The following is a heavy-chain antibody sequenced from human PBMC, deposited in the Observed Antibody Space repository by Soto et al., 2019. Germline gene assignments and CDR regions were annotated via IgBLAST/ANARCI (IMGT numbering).Heavy chain of an antibody. CDR1: GGSVSTGTYD. CDR2: IFFTGSA. V-gene: IGHV4-61*01. Sequence: PSETLTLTCTVSGGSVSTGTYDWSWIRQPPGKGLEWIGKIFFTGSAHYNPSLRNRVTVSVDTSKDQFSLTLTSVTAAGTAVYYYARDGQGLDVWGEGSNVTVS. J-gene: IGHJ6*02. CDR3: ARDGQGLDV.